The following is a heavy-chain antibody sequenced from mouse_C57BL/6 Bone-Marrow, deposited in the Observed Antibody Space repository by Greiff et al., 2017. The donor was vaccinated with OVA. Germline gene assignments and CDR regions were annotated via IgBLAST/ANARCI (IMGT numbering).Heavy chain of an antibody. Sequence: VQLQQSGPGLVQPSQRLSITCTVSGFSLTSYGVHWVRQSPGKGLEWLGVIWRGGSTDYNAAFMSRLSITKDNSKSQVFFKMNSLQADDTAIYYCATLFITTSLGFADWGQGTLVTVSA. CDR3: ATLFITTSLGFAD. CDR2: IWRGGST. CDR1: GFSLTSYG. D-gene: IGHD1-1*01. J-gene: IGHJ3*01. V-gene: IGHV2-5*01.